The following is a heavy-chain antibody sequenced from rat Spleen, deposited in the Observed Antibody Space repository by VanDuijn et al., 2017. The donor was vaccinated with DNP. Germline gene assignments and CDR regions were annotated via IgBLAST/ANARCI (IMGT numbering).Heavy chain of an antibody. Sequence: EVQLVESGGGLVQPGRSLKLSCAASGFTFSDYYMAWVRQAPTEGLECVAYISYDGGSAYYGDSVKGRFTISRDNAKNTLYLQMNSLRSEDMATYYCVRWNSGHFDYWGQGVMVPVSS. D-gene: IGHD4-3*01. CDR1: GFTFSDYY. CDR3: VRWNSGHFDY. CDR2: ISYDGGSA. V-gene: IGHV5-22*01. J-gene: IGHJ2*01.